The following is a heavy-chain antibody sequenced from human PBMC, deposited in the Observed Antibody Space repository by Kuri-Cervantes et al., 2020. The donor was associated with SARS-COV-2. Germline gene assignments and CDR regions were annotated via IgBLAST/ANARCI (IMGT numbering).Heavy chain of an antibody. CDR1: GGSISSGGYS. CDR3: ARVRDIVLMVYAIRGWFDP. D-gene: IGHD2-8*01. CDR2: IYHSGST. V-gene: IGHV4-30-2*01. J-gene: IGHJ5*02. Sequence: SQTLSLTCAVSGGSISSGGYSWSWIRQPPGKGLEWIGNIYHSGSTYYNPSLKSRVTISVDRSKNQFSLKLSSVTAADTAVYYCARVRDIVLMVYAIRGWFDPWGQGTLVTVSS.